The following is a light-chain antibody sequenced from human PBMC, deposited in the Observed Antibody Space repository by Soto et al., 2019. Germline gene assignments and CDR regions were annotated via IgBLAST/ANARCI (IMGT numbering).Light chain of an antibody. Sequence: QSVLTQPASVSGSPGRSITISCTGTSSDVGGYNYVSWYQQHPGRAPKLIIYEVVNRPSGVSDRFSGSKSGNTASLTISGLQAEDEAHYYCSSYTSSALVFGGGTTLTVL. V-gene: IGLV2-14*01. CDR2: EVV. CDR3: SSYTSSALV. J-gene: IGLJ3*02. CDR1: SSDVGGYNY.